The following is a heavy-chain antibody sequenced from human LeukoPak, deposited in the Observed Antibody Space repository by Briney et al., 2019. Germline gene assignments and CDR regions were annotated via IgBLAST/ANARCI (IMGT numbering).Heavy chain of an antibody. CDR2: ISFSGGST. CDR3: AKSQPAAISWFDP. CDR1: GFTFSIYA. D-gene: IGHD2-2*02. J-gene: IGHJ5*02. Sequence: GESLKISCAASGFTFSIYAMNWVRQAPGKGLEWVSAISFSGGSTYYADSVKGRFTISRDNSKNTLYLQMNSLRVEDTAVYYCAKSQPAAISWFDPWGQGTLVTVSS. V-gene: IGHV3-23*01.